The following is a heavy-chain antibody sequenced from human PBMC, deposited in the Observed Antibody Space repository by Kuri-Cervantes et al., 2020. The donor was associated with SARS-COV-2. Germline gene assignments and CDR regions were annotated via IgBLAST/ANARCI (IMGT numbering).Heavy chain of an antibody. V-gene: IGHV4-39*01. CDR1: GGSISSSSYY. Sequence: SETLSFTCTVSGGSISSSSYYWGWIRQPPGKGLEWIGSIYYSGSTYYNPSLKSRVTISVDTSKNQFSLKLSSVTAADTAVYYCAKSRGYSYGYQTRHYYYMDVWGKGTTVTVSS. D-gene: IGHD5-18*01. J-gene: IGHJ6*03. CDR3: AKSRGYSYGYQTRHYYYMDV. CDR2: IYYSGST.